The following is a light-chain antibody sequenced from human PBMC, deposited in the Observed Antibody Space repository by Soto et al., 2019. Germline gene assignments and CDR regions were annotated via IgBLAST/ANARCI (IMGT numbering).Light chain of an antibody. CDR3: QQYGGSPRT. CDR1: QSINNNY. Sequence: EILLTQSPGTLSLSPGERATLSCRASQSINNNYLAWYQQKRGQAHRLHIYGASSRATGIPDRFSGSGSGTDFTLTISRLEPEDFAVYYCQQYGGSPRTFGQGTKVEIK. CDR2: GAS. J-gene: IGKJ1*01. V-gene: IGKV3-20*01.